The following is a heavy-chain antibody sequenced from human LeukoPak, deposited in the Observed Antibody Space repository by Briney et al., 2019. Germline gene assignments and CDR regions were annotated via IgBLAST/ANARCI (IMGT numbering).Heavy chain of an antibody. V-gene: IGHV3-21*01. CDR1: GFTFSTYS. D-gene: IGHD5-24*01. J-gene: IGHJ4*02. CDR3: ARWSGMATVTSDY. Sequence: GGSLRLSCAASGFTFSTYSMNWIRQAPGEGLEWVSSISSSIRYTYYTGSVKGRFTISRDKAKNSLYLQMNRLRDARTGVYLCARWSGMATVTSDYWGQGTLVTVSS. CDR2: ISSSIRYT.